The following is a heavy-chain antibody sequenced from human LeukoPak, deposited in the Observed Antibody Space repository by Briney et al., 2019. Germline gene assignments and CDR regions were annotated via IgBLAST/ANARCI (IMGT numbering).Heavy chain of an antibody. V-gene: IGHV1-46*01. Sequence: GASVEVSCKASGYTFTGYYMHWVRQAPGQGLEWMGIINPSGGSTTYAQNFQGRLTMTSATSTSTVYMELSSLRSEDTAVYYCARSSAYYNEADIWGQGTMVTVSS. CDR1: GYTFTGYY. J-gene: IGHJ3*02. D-gene: IGHD3-9*01. CDR2: INPSGGST. CDR3: ARSSAYYNEADI.